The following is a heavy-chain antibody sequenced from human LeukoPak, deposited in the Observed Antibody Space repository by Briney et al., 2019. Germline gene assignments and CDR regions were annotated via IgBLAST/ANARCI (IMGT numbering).Heavy chain of an antibody. CDR1: GFTFSSYA. CDR2: ISYDGSNK. CDR3: AATYCGGDCYSSNQFDP. J-gene: IGHJ5*02. V-gene: IGHV3-30-3*01. D-gene: IGHD2-21*02. Sequence: PGGSLRLSCAASGFTFSSYAMHWVRQAPGKGLEWVAVISYDGSNKYYADSVKGRFTISRDNSKNTLYLQMNSLRAEDTAVYYCAATYCGGDCYSSNQFDPWGQGTLVTVSS.